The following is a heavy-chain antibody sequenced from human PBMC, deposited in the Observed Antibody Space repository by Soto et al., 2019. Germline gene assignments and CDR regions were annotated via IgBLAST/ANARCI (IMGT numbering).Heavy chain of an antibody. CDR1: GDSVSSNSAA. J-gene: IGHJ6*02. CDR3: ARAPNGDYSPGMDV. CDR2: TYYWSKWYY. D-gene: IGHD4-17*01. V-gene: IGHV6-1*01. Sequence: PSQTLSLTCAISGDSVSSNSAAWTWIRQSPSRGLEWLGRTYYWSKWYYDYAVSVQSRIAIKPDTSKNHFSLQLNSVTPEDTAVYYCARAPNGDYSPGMDVWGQGTTVTVSS.